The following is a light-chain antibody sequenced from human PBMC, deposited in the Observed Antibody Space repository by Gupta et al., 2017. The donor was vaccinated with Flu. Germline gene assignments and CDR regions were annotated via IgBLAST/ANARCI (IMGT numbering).Light chain of an antibody. CDR1: QSISSNY. CDR3: QQYGGSPRT. J-gene: IGKJ1*01. V-gene: IGKV3-20*01. CDR2: GAS. Sequence: EIVLTQSPGTLPLSPGERATLSCRASQSISSNYLAWYQQKPGQAPRLLIYGASHRAAGIPDRFSGSGSGTDFTLTISRLEPEDFAVYYCQQYGGSPRTFGQGTKVEVK.